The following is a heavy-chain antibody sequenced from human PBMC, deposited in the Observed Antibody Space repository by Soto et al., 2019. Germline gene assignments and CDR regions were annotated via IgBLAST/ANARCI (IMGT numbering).Heavy chain of an antibody. Sequence: EVQLVESGGGLVQPGGSLSLSWAASGFTLSSFEMNWVRQAPGKGREWVSYISSSGSTIYYAESVKGRFTISRDNAKNSLYLQMNSLRAEDTAVYYCARELRDFWKSWAFDIWGQGTMVTVSS. V-gene: IGHV3-48*03. CDR3: ARELRDFWKSWAFDI. CDR2: ISSSGSTI. J-gene: IGHJ3*02. D-gene: IGHD3-3*01. CDR1: GFTLSSFE.